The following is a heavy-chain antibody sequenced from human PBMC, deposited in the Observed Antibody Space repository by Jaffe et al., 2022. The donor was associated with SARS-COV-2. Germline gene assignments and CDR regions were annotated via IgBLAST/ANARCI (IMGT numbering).Heavy chain of an antibody. CDR3: ARDRPYYDSSVDAFDI. CDR1: GFTFSSYE. Sequence: EVQLVESGGGLVQPGGSLRLSCAASGFTFSSYEMNWVRQAPGKGLEWVSYISSSGSTIYYADSVKGRFTISRDNAKNSLYLQMNSLRAEDTAVYYCARDRPYYDSSVDAFDIWGQGTMVTVSS. D-gene: IGHD3-22*01. V-gene: IGHV3-48*03. CDR2: ISSSGSTI. J-gene: IGHJ3*02.